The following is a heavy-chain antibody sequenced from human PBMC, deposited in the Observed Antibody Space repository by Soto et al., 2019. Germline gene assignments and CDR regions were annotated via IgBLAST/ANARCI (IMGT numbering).Heavy chain of an antibody. V-gene: IGHV4-59*01. CDR2: FYHSGTT. CDR3: ARDPGYCTNGVCPIFDF. CDR1: GDSIRNYF. J-gene: IGHJ4*02. Sequence: GPGPNFSSETLSLTCSVSGDSIRNYFWSWIRQPPGKGLEWIGHFYHSGTTNYSPALKSRVTILIDQSKIYFSLRLNSVTAADTAVYFCARDPGYCTNGVCPIFDFWGQGIPVTVSS. D-gene: IGHD2-8*01.